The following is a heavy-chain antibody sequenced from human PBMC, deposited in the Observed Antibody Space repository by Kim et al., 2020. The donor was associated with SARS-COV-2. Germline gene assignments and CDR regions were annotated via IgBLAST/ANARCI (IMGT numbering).Heavy chain of an antibody. CDR1: GFTFSSYG. CDR2: ISYDGSNK. D-gene: IGHD3-3*01. V-gene: IGHV3-30*18. J-gene: IGHJ6*02. CDR3: AKGDGYGVLRFLEWLLSPRYYYYGMDV. Sequence: GGSLRLSCAASGFTFSSYGMHWVRQAPGKGLEWVAVISYDGSNKYYVDSVKGRFTISRDNSKNTLYLQMNSLRAEDTAVYYCAKGDGYGVLRFLEWLLSPRYYYYGMDVWGQGTTVTVSS.